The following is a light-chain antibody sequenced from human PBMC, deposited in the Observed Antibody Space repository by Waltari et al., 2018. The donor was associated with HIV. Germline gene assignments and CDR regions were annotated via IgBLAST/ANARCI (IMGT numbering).Light chain of an antibody. V-gene: IGKV1-13*02. J-gene: IGKJ4*01. CDR1: QDISSA. CDR2: DAS. Sequence: AIQLTQSPSSLSASVGDRVTIPCRASQDISSALAWYQQRPGKPPKLLIYDASTLQSGVPSRFSASGSGTDFTLTIRSLQPEDFATYYCQQFKTYPFTFGGGTKVEI. CDR3: QQFKTYPFT.